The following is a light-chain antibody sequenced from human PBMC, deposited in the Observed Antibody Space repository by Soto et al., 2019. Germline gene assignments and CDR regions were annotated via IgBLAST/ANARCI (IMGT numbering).Light chain of an antibody. CDR2: AAS. Sequence: DIQMTQSPSSLSASVGDRVTISCRASQSISSYLNWYQQKPGEAPNLLIYAASSLQSGVPSRFSGRGSGSDFTLTINSLQPEDFATYYCQQSYNAPRTFGQGTKVEIQ. V-gene: IGKV1-39*01. J-gene: IGKJ1*01. CDR3: QQSYNAPRT. CDR1: QSISSY.